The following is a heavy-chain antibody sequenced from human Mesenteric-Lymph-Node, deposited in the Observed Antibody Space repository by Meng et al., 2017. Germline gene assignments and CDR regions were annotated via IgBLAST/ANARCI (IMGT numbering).Heavy chain of an antibody. CDR1: GFTFSGSA. CDR2: IRSKANSYAT. Sequence: GESLKISCAASGFTFSGSAMHWVRQASGKGLEWVGRIRSKANSYATAYAASVKGRFTISRDDSKNTAYLQMNSLKTEDTAVYYCTSRVIAVAGTWEFDYWGQGTLVTVSS. J-gene: IGHJ4*02. D-gene: IGHD6-19*01. V-gene: IGHV3-73*01. CDR3: TSRVIAVAGTWEFDY.